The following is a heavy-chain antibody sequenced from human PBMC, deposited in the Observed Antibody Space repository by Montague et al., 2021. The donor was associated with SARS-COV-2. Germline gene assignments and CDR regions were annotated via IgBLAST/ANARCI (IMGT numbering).Heavy chain of an antibody. CDR3: VHYASGSYYFHY. V-gene: IGHV2-5*02. J-gene: IGHJ4*02. CDR1: GFSITTSTMG. CDR2: XYWGDEK. D-gene: IGHD3-10*01. Sequence: PELVKPTQTLTLTCTFSGFSITTSTMGVGWIRQPPGKALEWLALXYWGDEKRFSPSLKSRLTITKYTFKDQVVLRMTNMDPVDTATYYCVHYASGSYYFHYWGQGTLVTVSS.